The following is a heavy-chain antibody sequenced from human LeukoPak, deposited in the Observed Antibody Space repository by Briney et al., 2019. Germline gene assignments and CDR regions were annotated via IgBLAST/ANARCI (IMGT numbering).Heavy chain of an antibody. CDR3: ASNYYDSSGNY. Sequence: PSETLSLTCTVSGGSISSYYWSWIRQPPGKGLEWIGYIYYSGSTNYNPSLKSRVTISVDTSKNQLSLKLSSVTAADTAVYYCASNYYDSSGNYWGQGTLVTVSS. CDR2: IYYSGST. J-gene: IGHJ4*02. V-gene: IGHV4-59*01. CDR1: GGSISSYY. D-gene: IGHD3-22*01.